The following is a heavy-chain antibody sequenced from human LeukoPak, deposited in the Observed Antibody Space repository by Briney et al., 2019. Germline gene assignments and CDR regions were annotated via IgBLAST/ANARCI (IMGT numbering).Heavy chain of an antibody. CDR3: ARALGSGWSQRE. CDR1: GGSISNYY. J-gene: IGHJ4*02. Sequence: SETLSLTCTVSGGSISNYYWSWIRQPRGRGLGWTGYIYYSGTTYYSPSLKSRVTISLDKAENKFSLQLRSVTAADTAVYYCARALGSGWSQREWGQGTLVTVSS. V-gene: IGHV4-59*12. D-gene: IGHD6-19*01. CDR2: IYYSGTT.